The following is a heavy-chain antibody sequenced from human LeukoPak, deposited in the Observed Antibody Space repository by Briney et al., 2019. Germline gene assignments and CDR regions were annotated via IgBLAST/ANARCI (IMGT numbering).Heavy chain of an antibody. CDR2: ISGSGGST. J-gene: IGHJ4*02. V-gene: IGHV3-23*01. Sequence: GGSLRLSCAASGFTFSSYAMSWVRQAPGKGLEWVSAISGSGGSTYYADSVKGRFTISRDNSKNTLYLQMNSLRAEDTAVYYCAKDGTMNDYGDYGYYFDYWGQGTLVTVSS. CDR1: GFTFSSYA. D-gene: IGHD4-17*01. CDR3: AKDGTMNDYGDYGYYFDY.